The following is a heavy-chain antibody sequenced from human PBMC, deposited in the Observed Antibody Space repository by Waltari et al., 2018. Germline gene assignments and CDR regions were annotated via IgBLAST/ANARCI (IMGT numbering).Heavy chain of an antibody. V-gene: IGHV3-7*01. CDR2: IKQDGREK. CDR3: ATSSWYPGTDY. J-gene: IGHJ4*02. Sequence: EVQLVESGGGLVQPGGSLRLSCAASGFTFSSYWMSWVRQAPGKGLEWLANIKQDGREKYYVDSVKGRFTSSRDNAKNSLYLQMNSLRAEDTAVYYCATSSWYPGTDYWGQGTLVTVSS. D-gene: IGHD6-13*01. CDR1: GFTFSSYW.